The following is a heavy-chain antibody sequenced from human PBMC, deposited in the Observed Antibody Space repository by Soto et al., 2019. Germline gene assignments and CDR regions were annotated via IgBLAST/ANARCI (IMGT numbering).Heavy chain of an antibody. D-gene: IGHD3-22*01. Sequence: EVQLVESGAGLIQPGVSLRLSCAGSGFSVIGNYMNWVRQAAGTGLDWVSIIHSHGSTFYASYVKGRFTISRDTSRHTVYLQMNSLSHGATAGYYCVTSGYYVRSGDDWGQGTRVTVSS. V-gene: IGHV3-53*01. CDR3: VTSGYYVRSGDD. CDR1: GFSVIGNY. J-gene: IGHJ4*02. CDR2: IHSHGST.